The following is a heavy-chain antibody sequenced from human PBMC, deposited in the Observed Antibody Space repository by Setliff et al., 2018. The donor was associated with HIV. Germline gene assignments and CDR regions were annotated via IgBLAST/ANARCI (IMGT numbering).Heavy chain of an antibody. J-gene: IGHJ4*01. Sequence: SETLSLTCTVSDSAMDSYYWSWVRQSPGRGLEYIGYIYCTGKTDYNPSLKSRVTISLDTSENQFSLTVNSVTAADTAMYFCARDEGRATGSWWDQSASWYLDYWGHGILVTVSS. CDR2: IYCTGKT. V-gene: IGHV4-59*12. CDR1: DSAMDSYY. D-gene: IGHD6-13*01. CDR3: ARDEGRATGSWWDQSASWYLDY.